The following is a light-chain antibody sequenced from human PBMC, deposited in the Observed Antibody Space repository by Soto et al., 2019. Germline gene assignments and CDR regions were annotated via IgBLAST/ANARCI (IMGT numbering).Light chain of an antibody. CDR2: GAS. Sequence: EIVLTQSPATLSLSPGERATLSCRASQSVSNNYLAWYQQKPGQAPRLLIYGASNRATGIPDRFSGSGSGTDFTITISSLQSEDFAVYYCQQYNNWPPWTFGQGTRWIS. CDR3: QQYNNWPPWT. J-gene: IGKJ1*01. CDR1: QSVSNN. V-gene: IGKV3D-15*01.